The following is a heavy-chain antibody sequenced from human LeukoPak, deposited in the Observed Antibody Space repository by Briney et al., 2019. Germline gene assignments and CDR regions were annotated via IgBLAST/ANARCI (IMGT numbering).Heavy chain of an antibody. CDR2: ISSSSSYI. CDR3: ARSLERLDGGFYYYYYYMDV. V-gene: IGHV3-21*01. J-gene: IGHJ6*03. Sequence: PGGSLRLSCAASGFTFSSYSMNWVRQAPGKGLEWVSSISSSSSYIYYADSVKGRFTISRDNAKNSLYLQMNSLRAEDTAVYYCARSLERLDGGFYYYYYYMDVWGKGTTVTVSS. CDR1: GFTFSSYS. D-gene: IGHD1-1*01.